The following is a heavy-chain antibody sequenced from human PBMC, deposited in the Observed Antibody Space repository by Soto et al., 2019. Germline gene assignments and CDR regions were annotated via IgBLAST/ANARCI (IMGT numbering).Heavy chain of an antibody. J-gene: IGHJ5*02. D-gene: IGHD3-10*01. CDR3: VKNSGWFNT. CDR2: IDGSGGIT. CDR1: GFTFGTTY. Sequence: PGGSLRLSCAASGFTFGTTYMSWVRQAPGEGLEWVSTIDGSGGITFYADSVKGRFTISRDNSRNTVHLQMNSLRADDTALYYCVKNSGWFNTWGQGALVTVSS. V-gene: IGHV3-23*01.